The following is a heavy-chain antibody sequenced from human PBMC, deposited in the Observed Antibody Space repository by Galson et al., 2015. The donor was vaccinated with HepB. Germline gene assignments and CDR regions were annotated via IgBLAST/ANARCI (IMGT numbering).Heavy chain of an antibody. CDR3: VKGPGYSGYVL. J-gene: IGHJ4*02. Sequence: SLRLSCAASGFTFSSYGMHWVRQAPGKGLEWVAVMSYDGSNKYYADSVKGRFTISRDNSKNTLYLQMNSLRAEDTAVYYCVKGPGYSGYVLWGQGTLVTVSS. CDR1: GFTFSSYG. D-gene: IGHD5-12*01. CDR2: MSYDGSNK. V-gene: IGHV3-30*18.